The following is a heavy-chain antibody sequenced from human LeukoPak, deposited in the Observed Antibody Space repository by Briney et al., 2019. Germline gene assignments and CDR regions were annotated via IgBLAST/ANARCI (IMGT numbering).Heavy chain of an antibody. V-gene: IGHV3-9*01. Sequence: PGGSLRLSCAASGFTFDDYAMHWVRQAPGKGLEWVSGISWNSGSIGYADSVKGRFTISRDNAKNSLYLQMNSLRAEDTALYYCAKTSPYGSGLDYWGQGTLVTVSS. CDR1: GFTFDDYA. CDR2: ISWNSGSI. CDR3: AKTSPYGSGLDY. J-gene: IGHJ4*02. D-gene: IGHD3-10*01.